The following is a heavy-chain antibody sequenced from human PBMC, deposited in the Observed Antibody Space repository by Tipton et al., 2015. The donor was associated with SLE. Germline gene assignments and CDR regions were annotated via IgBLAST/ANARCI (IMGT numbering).Heavy chain of an antibody. CDR3: ARAGVGVFDY. Sequence: TLSLTCTVSGGSISSGSYYWSWIRQPAGKGLEWIGRIYTSGSTNYNPSLKSRVTISVDTSKNQFSLKLSSVTAADTAVYYCARAGVGVFDYWGQGTLVTVSS. CDR2: IYTSGST. V-gene: IGHV4-61*02. D-gene: IGHD1-26*01. J-gene: IGHJ4*02. CDR1: GGSISSGSYY.